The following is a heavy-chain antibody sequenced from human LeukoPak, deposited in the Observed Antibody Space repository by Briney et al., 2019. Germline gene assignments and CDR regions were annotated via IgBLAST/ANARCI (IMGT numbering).Heavy chain of an antibody. CDR3: AKGSAGGRPYYFDY. V-gene: IGHV3-23*05. CDR2: IDSSGSYT. J-gene: IGHJ4*02. Sequence: PGGSLRLSCAASGFNFANHAMSWVRQAPGKGLEWVSAIDSSGSYTWYDDSVKGRFTISRDNSKNTLYLQMNSLRAEDTAVYYCAKGSAGGRPYYFDYWGQGTLVPVSS. CDR1: GFNFANHA. D-gene: IGHD6-13*01.